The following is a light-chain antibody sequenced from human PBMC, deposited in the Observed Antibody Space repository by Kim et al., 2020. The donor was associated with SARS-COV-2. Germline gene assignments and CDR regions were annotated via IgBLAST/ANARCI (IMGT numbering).Light chain of an antibody. V-gene: IGKV2-28*01. CDR1: QSLLHSNGYQY. J-gene: IGKJ2*01. CDR2: LGS. CDR3: MQALLTPYT. Sequence: DIVMTQSPLSLPVTPGEPASIYCRSSQSLLHSNGYQYLDWYVQKAGQSPQLLIYLGSHRASGVPGRFSGSGSGTDFTLKISRVESEDVGVYYCMQALLTPYTFGQGTKLEI.